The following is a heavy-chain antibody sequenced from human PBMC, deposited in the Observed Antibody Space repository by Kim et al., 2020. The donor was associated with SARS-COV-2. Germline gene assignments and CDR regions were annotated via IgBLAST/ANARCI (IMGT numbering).Heavy chain of an antibody. V-gene: IGHV1-18*01. J-gene: IGHJ6*02. CDR3: ARDRGSLGYYGMDV. D-gene: IGHD3-10*01. Sequence: AQKLQGRVTMTNDTPTSTAYMELRSLRSDDTAVYYCARDRGSLGYYGMDVWGQGTTVTVSS.